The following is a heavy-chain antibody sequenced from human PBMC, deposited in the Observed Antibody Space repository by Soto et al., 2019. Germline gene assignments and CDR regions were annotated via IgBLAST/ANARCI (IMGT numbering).Heavy chain of an antibody. CDR2: ISAYNGNT. D-gene: IGHD6-13*01. V-gene: IGHV1-18*01. CDR3: AADIGQQQLEFDP. Sequence: ASVKVSCKASGCTFISYGIAWVRQAPGQGLEWIGWISAYNGNTKYAQKFQERVTITTDTSTSTAYMELSSLRSEGTAVYYCAADIGQQQLEFDPWGQGTLVTLSS. J-gene: IGHJ5*02. CDR1: GCTFISYG.